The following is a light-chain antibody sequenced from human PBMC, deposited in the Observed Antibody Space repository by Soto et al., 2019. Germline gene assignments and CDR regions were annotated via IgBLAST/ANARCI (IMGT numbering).Light chain of an antibody. Sequence: ALTQPASVSGSPGQSITISCTGTSSDVGGYNYVSWYQQHPGKTPKLMIYEVSNRPPGVSNRFSGSKSGNTASLTISGLQAEDEADYYCSSYTGSNTRYVFGTGTKVTVL. CDR2: EVS. CDR1: SSDVGGYNY. CDR3: SSYTGSNTRYV. V-gene: IGLV2-14*01. J-gene: IGLJ1*01.